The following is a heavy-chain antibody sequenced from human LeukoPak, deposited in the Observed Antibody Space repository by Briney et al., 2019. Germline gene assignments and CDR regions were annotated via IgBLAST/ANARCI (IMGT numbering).Heavy chain of an antibody. J-gene: IGHJ3*02. D-gene: IGHD4-17*01. V-gene: IGHV4-39*01. CDR2: IYYSGST. Sequence: PSETLSLTCTVSGGSISSSSYYWGWIRQPPGKGLEWIGSIYYSGSTYYNPSLKSRVTISVATSKNQFSLKLSSVTAADTAVYYCARHVRMTTVTADAFDIWGQGTMVNVSS. CDR1: GGSISSSSYY. CDR3: ARHVRMTTVTADAFDI.